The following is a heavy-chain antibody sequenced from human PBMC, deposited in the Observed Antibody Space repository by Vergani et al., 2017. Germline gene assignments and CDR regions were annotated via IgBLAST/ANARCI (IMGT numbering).Heavy chain of an antibody. J-gene: IGHJ6*02. Sequence: QVQLQQWGPGLVTPSGTLSLTCAVYGGSISSDNWWNWVRQAPGKGLQWIGEIHRSRSTNYNPSLRRRVTMSVDTSKNQFSLKLRSVTAADTAVYFCARVMYRDEASTGYRLEGMDIWGQGTTVTISS. CDR3: ARVMYRDEASTGYRLEGMDI. CDR1: GGSISSDNW. V-gene: IGHV4-4*02. CDR2: IHRSRST. D-gene: IGHD3-9*01.